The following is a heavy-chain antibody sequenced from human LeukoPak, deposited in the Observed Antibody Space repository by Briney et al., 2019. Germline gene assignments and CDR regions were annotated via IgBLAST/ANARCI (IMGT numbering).Heavy chain of an antibody. CDR2: IDTSDNR. D-gene: IGHD5-18*01. J-gene: IGHJ4*02. CDR3: AKAPHGYSYGYFFDY. CDR1: GFTVSNNY. V-gene: IGHV3-53*01. Sequence: GRSLRLSCAASGFTVSNNYMSWVRQAAGKGLEWVSLIDTSDNRYYADSVQGRFIISRDNSKNTLSLQMNSLRAEDTAIYFCAKAPHGYSYGYFFDYWGQGTLVTVSS.